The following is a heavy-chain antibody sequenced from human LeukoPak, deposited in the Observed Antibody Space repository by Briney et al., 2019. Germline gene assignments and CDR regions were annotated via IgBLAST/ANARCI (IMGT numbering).Heavy chain of an antibody. CDR3: ARLAAAGPWYFDL. CDR2: IYYSGST. D-gene: IGHD6-13*01. Sequence: SETLSLTCTVSGGSISSYYWSWIRQPPGKGLEWIGYIYYSGSTNYNPSLKSRVTISVDTSKNQFSLKLSSVTAADTAVYYCARLAAAGPWYFDLWGRGTLVTVSS. V-gene: IGHV4-59*08. J-gene: IGHJ2*01. CDR1: GGSISSYY.